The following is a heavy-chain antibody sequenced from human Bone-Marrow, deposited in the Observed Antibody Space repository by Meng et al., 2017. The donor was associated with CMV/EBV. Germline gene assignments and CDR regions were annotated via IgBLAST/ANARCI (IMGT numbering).Heavy chain of an antibody. J-gene: IGHJ3*02. CDR3: TTGVVEAVPAAIGGADSFEI. D-gene: IGHD2-2*01. CDR1: GYTFPSYF. Sequence: ASVKVSCKASGYTFPSYFIHWVRQAPGQRLEWMGLINPSGGSTSYAQKFQDRVTMIRQTSTSTVYMKPSSRKSEDTAIYYCTTGVVEAVPAAIGGADSFEIWGQGTMVTVSS. V-gene: IGHV1-46*01. CDR2: INPSGGST.